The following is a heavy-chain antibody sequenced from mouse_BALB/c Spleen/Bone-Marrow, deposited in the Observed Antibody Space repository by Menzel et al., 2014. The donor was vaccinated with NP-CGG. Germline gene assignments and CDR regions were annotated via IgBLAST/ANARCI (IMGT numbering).Heavy chain of an antibody. CDR1: GFTFSSYG. V-gene: IGHV5-6-3*01. CDR3: ARERYYGNGRIFEY. Sequence: VQLKESGGGLVQPGGSLKLSCAASGFTFSSYGMSWVRQTPDKRLELVATINSNGGSTYYPDSVKGRFTISRDNAKNTLYLQMSSLKSEDTATYYCARERYYGNGRIFEYWGQGTTLTVSS. D-gene: IGHD1-1*01. J-gene: IGHJ2*01. CDR2: INSNGGST.